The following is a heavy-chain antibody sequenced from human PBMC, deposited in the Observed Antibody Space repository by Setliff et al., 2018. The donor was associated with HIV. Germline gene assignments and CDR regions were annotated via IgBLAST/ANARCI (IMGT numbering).Heavy chain of an antibody. D-gene: IGHD3-10*01. V-gene: IGHV4-38-2*02. CDR1: NFSIGSGYY. CDR3: ARSRWLSNTAYYFDF. CDR2: MYYVGST. J-gene: IGHJ4*02. Sequence: SETLSLTCSVSNFSIGSGYYWGWIRLPPGERPEWIGSMYYVGSTYYHPSFESRSSVSIDTSENTLSLSLTSVTVADTAVYFCARSRWLSNTAYYFDFWGRGKLVTAPQ.